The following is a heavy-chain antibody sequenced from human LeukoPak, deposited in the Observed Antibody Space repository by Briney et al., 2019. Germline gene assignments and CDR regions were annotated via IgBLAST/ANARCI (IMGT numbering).Heavy chain of an antibody. D-gene: IGHD2-8*01. CDR3: AREDMVYALRAFDI. Sequence: EASVSVSYKASGGTFSSYAISGVRQAPGQGREGMGGIIPIFGTANYAQKFQGRVTITADESTSTAYMELSSLRSEDTAVYYCAREDMVYALRAFDIWGQGTMVTVSS. V-gene: IGHV1-69*13. J-gene: IGHJ3*02. CDR2: IIPIFGTA. CDR1: GGTFSSYA.